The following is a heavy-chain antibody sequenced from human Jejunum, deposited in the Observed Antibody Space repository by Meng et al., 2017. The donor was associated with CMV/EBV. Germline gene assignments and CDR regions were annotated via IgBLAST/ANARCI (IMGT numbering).Heavy chain of an antibody. CDR1: GASISDSSYY. V-gene: IGHV4-39*07. J-gene: IGHJ4*02. CDR3: ARDPTPDGSDY. Sequence: DLEESGPGLVKPSETLSLTCTMSGASISDSSYYWGWIRQPPGKGLEWIGSVYYSGSTYYNPSLESRVTISVDTSKNQFSLKLTSVTAADTATYYCARDPTPDGSDYWGRGTLVTVSS. CDR2: VYYSGST. D-gene: IGHD3-10*01.